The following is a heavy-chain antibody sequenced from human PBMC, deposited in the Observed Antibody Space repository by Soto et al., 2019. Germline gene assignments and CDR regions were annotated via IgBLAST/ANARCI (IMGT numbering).Heavy chain of an antibody. CDR2: ISGSGGST. Sequence: EVQLLESGGGLVQPGGSLRLSCAASGFTFSSYAMNWVRQGPGKGLEWVSVISGSGGSTYYADSVKGRFTISRDNSKNTLYLQMNRLRAEDTAVYYCASRSSGWDFDYWGQGTLVTVSS. D-gene: IGHD6-19*01. CDR3: ASRSSGWDFDY. J-gene: IGHJ4*02. CDR1: GFTFSSYA. V-gene: IGHV3-23*01.